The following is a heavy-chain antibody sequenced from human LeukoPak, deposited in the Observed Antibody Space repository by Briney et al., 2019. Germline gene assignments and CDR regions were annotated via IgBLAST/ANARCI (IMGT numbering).Heavy chain of an antibody. CDR2: ISYDGSNK. J-gene: IGHJ6*02. CDR3: ARDSLVGASYYYYGMDV. Sequence: GGSLRLSCAASGFTFSSYAMHWVRQAPGKGLEWVAVISYDGSNKYYADSVKGRFTISRDNSKNTLYLQMNSLRAEDTAVYYCARDSLVGASYYYYGMDVWGQGTTVTVSS. D-gene: IGHD1-26*01. V-gene: IGHV3-30-3*01. CDR1: GFTFSSYA.